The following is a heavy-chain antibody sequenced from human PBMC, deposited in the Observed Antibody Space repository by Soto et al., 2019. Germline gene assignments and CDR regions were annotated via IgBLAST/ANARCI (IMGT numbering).Heavy chain of an antibody. J-gene: IGHJ4*02. CDR1: GGSISSFD. D-gene: IGHD3-16*01. CDR3: ARGPPFH. CDR2: ISDTGST. Sequence: SETLSLTCTVSGGSISSFDWNWIRQSPGKGLEWIGYISDTGSTNYNPSLKSRVTISVDRSKNQFSLKLSSVTAADTAVYYCARGPPFHWGQGTLVTSPQ. V-gene: IGHV4-59*12.